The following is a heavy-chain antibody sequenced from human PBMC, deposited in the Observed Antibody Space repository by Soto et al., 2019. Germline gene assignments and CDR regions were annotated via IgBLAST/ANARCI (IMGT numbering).Heavy chain of an antibody. CDR2: IIPIFGTA. Sequence: QVQLVQSGAEVKKPGSSVKVSCKASGGTFSSYAISWVRQAPGQGLEWMGGIIPIFGTANYAQTFQGRVTITADEYTSTAYMELSSLRSEDTAVYYWARDRGSTVTTDYYYDGMDVWGQGTTVTVSS. V-gene: IGHV1-69*01. J-gene: IGHJ6*02. D-gene: IGHD4-4*01. CDR1: GGTFSSYA. CDR3: ARDRGSTVTTDYYYDGMDV.